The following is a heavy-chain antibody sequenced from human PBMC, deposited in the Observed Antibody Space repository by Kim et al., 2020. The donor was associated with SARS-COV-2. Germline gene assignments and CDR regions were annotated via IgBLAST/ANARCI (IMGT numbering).Heavy chain of an antibody. V-gene: IGHV4-34*01. J-gene: IGHJ6*02. Sequence: SLKSRVTISVDTSKNQFSLKQSSVTAADTAVYYCARGGGSGISHAGGMDVWGQGTTVTVSS. D-gene: IGHD2-15*01. CDR3: ARGGGSGISHAGGMDV.